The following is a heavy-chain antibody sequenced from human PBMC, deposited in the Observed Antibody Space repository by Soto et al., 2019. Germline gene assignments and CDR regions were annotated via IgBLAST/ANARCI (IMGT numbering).Heavy chain of an antibody. J-gene: IGHJ4*02. CDR3: VRERLDDYGMGLFDS. CDR2: IYHSGTT. CDR1: GDSISNNNW. V-gene: IGHV4-4*02. Sequence: QVQLQESGPGLVKPSGTLSVTCVVSGDSISNNNWWSWVRQSPGKGPEWIGEIYHSGTTNYNPSLKSRVTMSVDKSRSQFSLKLDSVTAADTAVYYCVRERLDDYGMGLFDSWGQGTLITVSS. D-gene: IGHD3-10*01.